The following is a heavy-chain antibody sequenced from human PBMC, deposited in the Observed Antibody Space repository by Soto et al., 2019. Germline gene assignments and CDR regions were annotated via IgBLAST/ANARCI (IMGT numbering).Heavy chain of an antibody. CDR3: VRDVTVAEYFDC. Sequence: QVQLQESGPGLVKPSQTLSLTCTVSGGSVSSGGHYWSWVRQHPGKGLEWIGYIYYSGSTHYNPSLKSRVTISVDTPKNQFSLKVTSVTAADTAVYYCVRDVTVAEYFDCWGQGILVTVSS. J-gene: IGHJ4*02. CDR1: GGSVSSGGHY. V-gene: IGHV4-31*03. D-gene: IGHD6-19*01. CDR2: IYYSGST.